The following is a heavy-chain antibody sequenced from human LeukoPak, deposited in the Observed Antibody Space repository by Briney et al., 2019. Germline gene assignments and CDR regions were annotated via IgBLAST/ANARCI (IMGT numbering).Heavy chain of an antibody. V-gene: IGHV4-39*01. CDR3: ARPTFGELSNPTFIHPFDY. CDR1: GGSISSSSYY. J-gene: IGHJ4*02. Sequence: PSETLSLTCTVSGGSISSSSYYWGWIRQPPGKGLEWIGSIYYSGSTYYNPSLKSRVTISVDTSKNQFSLKLSSVTAADTAVYYCARPTFGELSNPTFIHPFDYWGQGTLVTVSS. D-gene: IGHD3-10*02. CDR2: IYYSGST.